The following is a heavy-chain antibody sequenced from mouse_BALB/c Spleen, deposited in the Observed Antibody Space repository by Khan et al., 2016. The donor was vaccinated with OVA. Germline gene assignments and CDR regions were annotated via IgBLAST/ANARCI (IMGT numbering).Heavy chain of an antibody. V-gene: IGHV9-3-1*01. Sequence: QIQLVQSGPEMKKPGETVKISCKASGYTFTNYGMNWVKQSPGKALKWMGWINTFTGEPTYADDFKGRFAFSLETSASTAYLQINNLKNEDTATYFCARPPYFSYSLDHWGQGTLVTVSA. D-gene: IGHD2-12*01. CDR3: ARPPYFSYSLDH. J-gene: IGHJ4*01. CDR2: INTFTGEP. CDR1: GYTFTNYG.